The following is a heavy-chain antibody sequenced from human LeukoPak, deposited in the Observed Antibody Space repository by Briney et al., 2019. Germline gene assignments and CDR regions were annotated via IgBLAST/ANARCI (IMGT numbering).Heavy chain of an antibody. CDR3: AKDWSGDPDAFDI. V-gene: IGHV3-23*01. J-gene: IGHJ3*02. D-gene: IGHD3-10*01. CDR2: VSGGAGST. CDR1: GFTFNRYA. Sequence: GGSLRLSCAASGFTFNRYAMSWVRQAPGKGLEWVSAVSGGAGSTNYADSVKGRFTISRDNSKNTLYLQMNSLRVEDTAVYYCAKDWSGDPDAFDIWGQGTMVTVSS.